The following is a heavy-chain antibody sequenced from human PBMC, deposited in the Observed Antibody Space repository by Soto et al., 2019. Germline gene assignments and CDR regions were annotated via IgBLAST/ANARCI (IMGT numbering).Heavy chain of an antibody. Sequence: QVQLQESGPGLVKPSQTLSLTCTVSGGSISSGGYYWSWIRQHPGKGLEWIGYIYYSGSTCYNPSLKSRVTISVDTSKNQFSLKLSSVTAADTAVYYCARGSVDIVAMGFDYWGQGTLVTVSS. CDR3: ARGSVDIVAMGFDY. J-gene: IGHJ4*02. CDR1: GGSISSGGYY. V-gene: IGHV4-31*03. D-gene: IGHD5-12*01. CDR2: IYYSGST.